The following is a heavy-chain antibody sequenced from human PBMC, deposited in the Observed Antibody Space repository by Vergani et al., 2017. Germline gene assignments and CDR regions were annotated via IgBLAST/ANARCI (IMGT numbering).Heavy chain of an antibody. CDR1: GYTFTSYG. CDR3: SRERYSGYAREYFDY. Sequence: QVQLVQSGSELKKPGASVKVSCKASGYTFTSYGMNWVRQAPGKGLEWMGWINTNTGNQTYAQGFTGRFVFSLATSVSTAYLQISSLKAEDTAVYYCSRERYSGYAREYFDYWGQGTLVTVSS. CDR2: INTNTGNQ. V-gene: IGHV7-4-1*02. D-gene: IGHD5-12*01. J-gene: IGHJ4*02.